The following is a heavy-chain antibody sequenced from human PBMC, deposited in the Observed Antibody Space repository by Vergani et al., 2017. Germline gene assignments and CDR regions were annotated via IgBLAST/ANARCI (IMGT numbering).Heavy chain of an antibody. CDR1: GESIRSGSHY. D-gene: IGHD3-16*02. Sequence: QVKLQESGPGLLKPSQTLSLTCTVSGESIRSGSHYWSWIRQAPGMGLEWIGEVNHGGSTNYNPSLKSRVSISVDTSKNQFSLQLTSVTAADSALYFCASIARAPTRRNPPPDYWGQGILVTVSS. V-gene: IGHV4-31*03. CDR3: ASIARAPTRRNPPPDY. J-gene: IGHJ4*02. CDR2: VNHGGST.